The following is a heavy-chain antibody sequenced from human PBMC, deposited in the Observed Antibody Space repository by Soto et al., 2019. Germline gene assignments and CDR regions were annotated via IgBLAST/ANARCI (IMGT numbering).Heavy chain of an antibody. CDR1: GGSISSGGYY. J-gene: IGHJ6*02. CDR3: ASGTEVSPSWDV. CDR2: IYYSGST. Sequence: QVQLQESGPGLVKPSQTLSLTCTVSGGSISSGGYYWSWIRQHPGKGLEWIGYIYYSGSTYYNPSLKRRGTISVDTSKNQFSLKLSSVTAADTAVYYCASGTEVSPSWDVWGQGTTVTVSS. V-gene: IGHV4-31*03. D-gene: IGHD1-26*01.